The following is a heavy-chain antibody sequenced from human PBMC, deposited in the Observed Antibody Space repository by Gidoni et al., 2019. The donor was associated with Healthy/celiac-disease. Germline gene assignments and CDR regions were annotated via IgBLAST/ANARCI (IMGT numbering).Heavy chain of an antibody. V-gene: IGHV3-30-3*01. CDR2: ISYDGSNK. Sequence: QVQLVESGGGVVQPGRSLRLSCAASGFTFSSYAMHWVRQAPGKGLEWVAVISYDGSNKYYADSVKGRFTISRDNSKNTLYLQMNSLRAEDTAVYYCARDPWGESGYDYVNYFDYWGQGTLVTVSS. CDR1: GFTFSSYA. D-gene: IGHD5-12*01. J-gene: IGHJ4*02. CDR3: ARDPWGESGYDYVNYFDY.